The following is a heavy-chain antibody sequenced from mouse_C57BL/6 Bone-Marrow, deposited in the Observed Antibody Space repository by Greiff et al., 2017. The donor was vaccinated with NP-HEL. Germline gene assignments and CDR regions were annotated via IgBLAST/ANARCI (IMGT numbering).Heavy chain of an antibody. CDR3: ARGRTGTKFAY. D-gene: IGHD4-1*01. CDR1: GYTFTSYW. V-gene: IGHV1-55*01. CDR2: IYPGSGST. Sequence: KPGASVKMSCKASGYTFTSYWITWVKQRPGQGLEWIGDIYPGSGSTNYNEKFKSKATLTVDTSSSTAYMQLSSLTSEDSAVYYCARGRTGTKFAYWGQGTLVTVSA. J-gene: IGHJ3*01.